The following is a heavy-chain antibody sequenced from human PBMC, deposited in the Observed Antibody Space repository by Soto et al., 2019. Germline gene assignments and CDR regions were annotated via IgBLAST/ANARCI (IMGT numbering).Heavy chain of an antibody. D-gene: IGHD2-15*01. Sequence: EVQLLESGGGLVQPGGSLRLSCAASGFTFSSYAMSWVRQAPGKGLEWVSAISGNGGNTYYTDSVKGRFTISRDNSKNTLDLQMNSLRAEDTALYYCAKTMTTAATGYWGQGTLVTVSS. J-gene: IGHJ4*02. CDR1: GFTFSSYA. CDR3: AKTMTTAATGY. V-gene: IGHV3-23*01. CDR2: ISGNGGNT.